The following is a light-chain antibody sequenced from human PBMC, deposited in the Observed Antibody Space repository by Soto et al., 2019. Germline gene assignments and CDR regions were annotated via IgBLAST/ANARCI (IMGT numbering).Light chain of an antibody. CDR3: QQYNDWPLT. CDR1: QSVSSGA. J-gene: IGKJ1*01. Sequence: EIVLTQSPGTLSLSPGEGASLSCRASQSVSSGAFAWYRQKPGQAPGLLIYGAFTRATGIPTRFSGTGSGTEFTLTISSLQSEDFALYYCQQYNDWPLTFGQGTKVDIK. V-gene: IGKV3-15*01. CDR2: GAF.